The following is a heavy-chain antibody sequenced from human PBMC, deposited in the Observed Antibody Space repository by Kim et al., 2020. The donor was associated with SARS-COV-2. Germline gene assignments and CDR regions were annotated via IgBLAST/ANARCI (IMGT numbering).Heavy chain of an antibody. D-gene: IGHD4-17*01. CDR3: AITHGDYEGYFDY. Sequence: SETLSLTCTVSGGSISSSSYYWGWIRQPPGKGLEWIGSIYYSGSTYYNPSLKSRVTISVDTSKNQFSLKLSSVTAADTAVYYCAITHGDYEGYFDYWGQGTLVTVSS. CDR1: GGSISSSSYY. J-gene: IGHJ4*02. CDR2: IYYSGST. V-gene: IGHV4-39*01.